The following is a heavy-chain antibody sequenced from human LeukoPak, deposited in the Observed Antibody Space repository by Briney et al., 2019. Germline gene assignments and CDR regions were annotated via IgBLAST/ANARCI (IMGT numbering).Heavy chain of an antibody. CDR1: GGSISSYY. J-gene: IGHJ4*02. CDR3: ARRLAGGLWFGELSPFDY. V-gene: IGHV4-59*12. CDR2: IYYSGST. D-gene: IGHD3-10*01. Sequence: PSETLSLTCTVSGGSISSYYWSWIRQPPGKGLEWIGYIYYSGSTNYNPSLKSRVTISVDTSKNQFSLKLSSVTAADTAVYYCARRLAGGLWFGELSPFDYWGQGTLVTVSS.